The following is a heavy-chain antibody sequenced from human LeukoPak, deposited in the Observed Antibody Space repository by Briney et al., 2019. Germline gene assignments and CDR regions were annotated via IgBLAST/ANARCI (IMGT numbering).Heavy chain of an antibody. D-gene: IGHD3-22*01. V-gene: IGHV3-7*01. CDR3: ARSNRGDSSGYYSLDY. CDR2: IKQDGSEK. Sequence: AGGSLRLSCAASGFTFSSYWMSWVRQAPGKGLEWVANIKQDGSEKYYVDSVKGRFTISRDNAKNSLYLQMNSLRAEDTAVYYCARSNRGDSSGYYSLDYWGQGTLVTVSP. CDR1: GFTFSSYW. J-gene: IGHJ4*02.